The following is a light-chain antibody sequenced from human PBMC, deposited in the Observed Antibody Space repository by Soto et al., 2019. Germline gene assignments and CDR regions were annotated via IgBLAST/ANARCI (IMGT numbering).Light chain of an antibody. CDR1: SSDVGDYSY. Sequence: QSVLTQPPSASGSPGQSVTISCTGTSSDVGDYSYVSWYQQHPGKAPKLMIYEVSKRPSGVPDRFSGSKSGNTASLTVSGLQAEDEADYYCSSYAGSNNYVFGTGTKLTVL. J-gene: IGLJ1*01. CDR3: SSYAGSNNYV. V-gene: IGLV2-8*01. CDR2: EVS.